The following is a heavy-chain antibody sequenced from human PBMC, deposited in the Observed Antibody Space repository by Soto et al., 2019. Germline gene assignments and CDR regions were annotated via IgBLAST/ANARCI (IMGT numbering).Heavy chain of an antibody. V-gene: IGHV4-34*01. CDR2: INQSGSN. CDR1: GGSFSTYD. Sequence: SETLSLTCVVSGGSFSTYDYSWIRQSPGKRLEWMGGINQSGSNNYSPPLKTRVTMSLDPSKNQFALKPTSVTAADTAAYYCARGGRNDWQVAFEIWDKGKMVT. J-gene: IGHJ3*02. D-gene: IGHD3-9*01. CDR3: ARGGRNDWQVAFEI.